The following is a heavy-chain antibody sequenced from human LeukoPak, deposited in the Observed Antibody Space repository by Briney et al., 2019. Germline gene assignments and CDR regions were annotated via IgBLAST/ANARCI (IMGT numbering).Heavy chain of an antibody. Sequence: GGSLRLSCAASGFIFSSYAMSWVRQAPGKGLEWVSTISARGGSTHYADSVKGRFTISRDNSKNALFLQMNSLRAEDTAVYFCAKEPSGYVWGSIPGWFDPWGQGTLVTVSS. CDR1: GFIFSSYA. CDR3: AKEPSGYVWGSIPGWFDP. D-gene: IGHD3-16*01. V-gene: IGHV3-23*01. CDR2: ISARGGST. J-gene: IGHJ5*01.